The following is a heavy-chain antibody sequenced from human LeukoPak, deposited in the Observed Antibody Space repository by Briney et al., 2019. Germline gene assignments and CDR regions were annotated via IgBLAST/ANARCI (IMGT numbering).Heavy chain of an antibody. Sequence: GGSLRLSCAASGFTFNNYIMNWVRQAPGKGLEWVSFITSSSDTMYHADSVKGRFTISRDNAKNSVYLQMNSLRDEDTALYYCARGRRGYSGYDFDYRGQGTLVTVSS. CDR3: ARGRRGYSGYDFDY. CDR1: GFTFNNYI. CDR2: ITSSSDTM. D-gene: IGHD5-12*01. J-gene: IGHJ4*02. V-gene: IGHV3-48*02.